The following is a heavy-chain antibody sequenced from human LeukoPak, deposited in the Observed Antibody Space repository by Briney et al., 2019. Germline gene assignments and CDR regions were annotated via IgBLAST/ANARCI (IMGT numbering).Heavy chain of an antibody. D-gene: IGHD3-22*01. Sequence: ASVKVSCKASGYTFTSYGISWVRQAPGQGLEWMGWISAYNGNTNYAQKLQGRVTMTTDTSTSTAYMELRSLRSDDTAVYYCARFYDSTEFGAFDIWGQGTMVTVSS. J-gene: IGHJ3*02. CDR2: ISAYNGNT. V-gene: IGHV1-18*01. CDR1: GYTFTSYG. CDR3: ARFYDSTEFGAFDI.